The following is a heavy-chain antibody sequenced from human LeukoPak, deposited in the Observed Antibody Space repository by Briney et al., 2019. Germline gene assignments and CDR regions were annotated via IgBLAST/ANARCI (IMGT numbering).Heavy chain of an antibody. Sequence: GGSLRLSCAASGFTFSSYAMHWVRQAPGRGLEWVAVISYDGSNKYYADSVKGRFTISRDNSKNTLYLQMNSLRAEDTAVYYCARSGTHYDFWSGYPSDYFYGMDVWGQGTTVTVSS. D-gene: IGHD3-3*01. J-gene: IGHJ6*02. CDR3: ARSGTHYDFWSGYPSDYFYGMDV. CDR1: GFTFSSYA. V-gene: IGHV3-30-3*01. CDR2: ISYDGSNK.